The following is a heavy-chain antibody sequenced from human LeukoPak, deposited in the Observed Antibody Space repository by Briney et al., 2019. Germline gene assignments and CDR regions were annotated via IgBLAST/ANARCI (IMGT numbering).Heavy chain of an antibody. J-gene: IGHJ4*02. Sequence: ASVKVSCKASGYTFTSYDINWVRQATGQGFEWMGWMNPNSGNTGSAQKFQGRVTMTRNTSISTAYMELSSLTSEDTAVYYCARGNYDGYYFDYRGQGTLVTVSS. CDR2: MNPNSGNT. V-gene: IGHV1-8*01. CDR1: GYTFTSYD. D-gene: IGHD4-23*01. CDR3: ARGNYDGYYFDY.